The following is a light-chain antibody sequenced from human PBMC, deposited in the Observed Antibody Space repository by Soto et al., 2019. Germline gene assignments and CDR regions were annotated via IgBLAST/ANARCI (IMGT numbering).Light chain of an antibody. CDR3: ASYAGGNNV. CDR1: STDVGGYNY. J-gene: IGLJ1*01. Sequence: QSALTQPPSASGSPGQSVTISCTGTSTDVGGYNYVSWYQQHPGKVPKIVIFEVNKRPSGVPDRFSGSKPGNTASLTVSGLQPEEEADYYCASYAGGNNVFGTGTKLTFL. CDR2: EVN. V-gene: IGLV2-8*01.